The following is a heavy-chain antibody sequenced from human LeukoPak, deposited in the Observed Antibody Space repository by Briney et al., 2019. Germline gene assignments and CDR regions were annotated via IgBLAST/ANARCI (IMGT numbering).Heavy chain of an antibody. CDR3: ARWTNFHAFDI. V-gene: IGHV3-53*01. CDR2: LLSAGST. Sequence: PGGSLRLSCAASEFSVKYNYMTWVRQAPGKGLEWVSLLLSAGSTNYADSVKGRFTISRDDSKNTVYLQMNSLRAEDTAVYYCARWTNFHAFDIWGQGTLVTVSS. J-gene: IGHJ3*02. D-gene: IGHD1-1*01. CDR1: EFSVKYNY.